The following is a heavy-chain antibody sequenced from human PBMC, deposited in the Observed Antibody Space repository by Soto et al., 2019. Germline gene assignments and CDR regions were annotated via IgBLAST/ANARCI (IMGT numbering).Heavy chain of an antibody. J-gene: IGHJ4*02. Sequence: PLVPLPHPWTVSGGSISSHYWRRIRQTPGKGLEWIGYIYYSGSTNYNPSLKSRVTISVDTSKNQFSLKLSSVTAADTFVYYWAREYSLGAVAPGYWGQGILVTVSS. CDR2: IYYSGST. V-gene: IGHV4-59*11. CDR1: GGSISSHY. D-gene: IGHD6-19*01. CDR3: AREYSLGAVAPGY.